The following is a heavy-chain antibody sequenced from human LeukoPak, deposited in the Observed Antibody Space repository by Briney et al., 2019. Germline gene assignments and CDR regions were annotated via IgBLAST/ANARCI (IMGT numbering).Heavy chain of an antibody. J-gene: IGHJ5*02. CDR3: ASYMTTVTTQGWFDP. V-gene: IGHV4-59*01. CDR2: IYYSGST. CDR1: GGSTSSYY. Sequence: SETLSLTCTVSGGSTSSYYWSWIRQPPGKGLEWIGYIYYSGSTNYNPSLKSRVTISVDTSKNQFSLKLSSVTAAGTAVYYCASYMTTVTTQGWFDPWGQGTLVTVSS. D-gene: IGHD4-17*01.